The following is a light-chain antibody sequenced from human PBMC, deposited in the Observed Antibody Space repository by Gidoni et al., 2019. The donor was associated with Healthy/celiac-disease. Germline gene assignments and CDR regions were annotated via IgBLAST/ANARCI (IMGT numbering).Light chain of an antibody. CDR3: HQYRNWPSLT. CDR1: QAINSN. J-gene: IGKJ4*01. CDR2: GAS. Sequence: EVVMTQSPAIVSVSPGDTATLSCRASQAINSNLAWYQQRPGQAPRPLIYGASTRATGIPARFSGSGSGTEFTLTISSLQFEDFAVYYCHQYRNWPSLTFGGGTKVDI. V-gene: IGKV3-15*01.